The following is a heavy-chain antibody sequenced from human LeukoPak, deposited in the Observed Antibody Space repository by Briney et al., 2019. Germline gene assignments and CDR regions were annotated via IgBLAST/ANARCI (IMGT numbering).Heavy chain of an antibody. J-gene: IGHJ6*02. CDR1: GGSISSSSYY. CDR3: ARQLAVAGTGGSHYYYYGMDV. D-gene: IGHD6-19*01. CDR2: IYYSGST. V-gene: IGHV4-39*01. Sequence: PSETLCLTCTVSGGSISSSSYYWGWIRQPPGKGLEWIGSIYYSGSTYYNPSLKSRVTISVDTSKNQFSLKLSSVTAADTAVYYCARQLAVAGTGGSHYYYYGMDVWGQGTTVTVSS.